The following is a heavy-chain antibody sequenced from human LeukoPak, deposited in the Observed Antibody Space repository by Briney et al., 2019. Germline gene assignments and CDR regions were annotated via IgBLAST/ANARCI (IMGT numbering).Heavy chain of an antibody. V-gene: IGHV3-7*01. CDR2: IKQDGSEK. D-gene: IGHD6-13*01. Sequence: PGGSLELSCAVSGFNVSGYWMTWGRPAPGKGREGVASIKQDGSEKNYVDSVKGRFTISRDNAENSLFLQMNSLRVEDTAVYYCAGEWQGGIAAAGTRIEGDYWGQGTLVAVSS. J-gene: IGHJ4*02. CDR1: GFNVSGYW. CDR3: AGEWQGGIAAAGTRIEGDY.